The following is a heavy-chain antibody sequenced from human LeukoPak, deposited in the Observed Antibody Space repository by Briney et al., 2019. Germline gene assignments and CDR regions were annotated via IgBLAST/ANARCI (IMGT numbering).Heavy chain of an antibody. CDR3: ARHQVVPSKRPFDY. CDR1: GFTFSTYG. D-gene: IGHD2-2*01. V-gene: IGHV3-33*01. J-gene: IGHJ4*02. CDR2: TWYDGNKQ. Sequence: GRSLGPSCAASGFTFSTYGMHWVRQAPGKGLEWVAVTWYDGNKQYYADSVKGRFTISRDNSKNTLYLQMNSLRAEDTAVYYCARHQVVPSKRPFDYWGQGTLVTVSS.